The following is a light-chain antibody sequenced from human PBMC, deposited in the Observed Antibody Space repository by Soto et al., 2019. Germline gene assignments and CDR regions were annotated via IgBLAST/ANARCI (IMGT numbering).Light chain of an antibody. CDR1: QSVDSTY. V-gene: IGKV3-20*01. J-gene: IGKJ2*01. CDR2: SAS. Sequence: EIVLTQSPGTLSLSPGERATLSCRASQSVDSTYLAWYQQKPGQAPRLLIYSASSWATGVPDRFSGSGSGTDFTLTISGLEPEDFAVYYCQQYASSPYTFGQGTKLEIK. CDR3: QQYASSPYT.